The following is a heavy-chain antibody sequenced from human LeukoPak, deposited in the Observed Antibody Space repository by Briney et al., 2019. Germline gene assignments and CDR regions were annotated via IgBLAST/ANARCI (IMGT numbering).Heavy chain of an antibody. Sequence: GESLKISCKGSGYTFTTYWIGWVRQMPGKGLEWMGIIYPGDSDTRYSPSFQGQVTISADKSINTAYLQWSSLKASDTAMYYCARPTSGGYDSSFDYRGQGTLVTVSS. CDR2: IYPGDSDT. CDR1: GYTFTTYW. CDR3: ARPTSGGYDSSFDY. V-gene: IGHV5-51*01. D-gene: IGHD6-6*01. J-gene: IGHJ4*02.